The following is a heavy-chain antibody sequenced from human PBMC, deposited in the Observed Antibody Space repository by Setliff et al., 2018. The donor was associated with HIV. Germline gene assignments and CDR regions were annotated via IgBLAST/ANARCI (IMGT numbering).Heavy chain of an antibody. J-gene: IGHJ4*02. CDR2: IIPIFGTA. CDR3: ARSRIAAAGFDY. D-gene: IGHD6-13*01. CDR1: GGTFSSYA. V-gene: IGHV1-69*13. Sequence: SVKVSCKASGGTFSSYAISWVRQAPGQGLEWMGGIIPIFGTANYAQKFQGRVTITADESTSTAYMELSSLRSEDTAVYYCARSRIAAAGFDYWGQGTLVTVSS.